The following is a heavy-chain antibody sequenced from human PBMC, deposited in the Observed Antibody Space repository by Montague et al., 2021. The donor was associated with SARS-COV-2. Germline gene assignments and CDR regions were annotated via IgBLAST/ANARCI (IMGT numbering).Heavy chain of an antibody. D-gene: IGHD3-10*01. CDR1: DGSLINYY. CDR2: INQSGTT. V-gene: IGHV4-34*01. Sequence: SETLSLTCGVYDGSLINYYWSWIRQTPERGLEWIGEINQSGTTNYNPSLKSRVTISVDASKNQCSLRVTSVTGADRAVYYCARGRKSRVSWVRGVLTLPYFEFWGRGTPVVVSS. CDR3: ARGRKSRVSWVRGVLTLPYFEF. J-gene: IGHJ4*02.